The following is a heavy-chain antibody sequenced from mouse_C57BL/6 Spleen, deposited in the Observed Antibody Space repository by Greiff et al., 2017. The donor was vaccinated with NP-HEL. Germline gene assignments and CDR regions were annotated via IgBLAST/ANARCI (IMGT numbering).Heavy chain of an antibody. V-gene: IGHV1-80*01. Sequence: VKLQQSGAELVKPGASVKISCKASGYAFSSYWMNWVKQRPGKGLEWIGQIYPGDGDTNYNGKFKGKATLTADKSSSTAYMQLSSLTSEDSAVYFCARSYSNYVGDYWGQGTTLTVSS. CDR1: GYAFSSYW. J-gene: IGHJ2*01. CDR3: ARSYSNYVGDY. D-gene: IGHD2-5*01. CDR2: IYPGDGDT.